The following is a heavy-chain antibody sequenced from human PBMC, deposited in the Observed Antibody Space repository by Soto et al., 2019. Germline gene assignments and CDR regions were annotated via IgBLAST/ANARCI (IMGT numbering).Heavy chain of an antibody. Sequence: SETLSLTCTVSGGSISSSSYYWGWIRQPPGKGLEWIGSIYYSGSTYYNPSLKSRVTISVDTSKNQFSLKLSSVTAADTAVYYCARHLRPRRYYYYYYLDVWGKGTTVTVSS. CDR1: GGSISSSSYY. CDR2: IYYSGST. V-gene: IGHV4-39*01. CDR3: ARHLRPRRYYYYYYLDV. J-gene: IGHJ6*03. D-gene: IGHD3-16*01.